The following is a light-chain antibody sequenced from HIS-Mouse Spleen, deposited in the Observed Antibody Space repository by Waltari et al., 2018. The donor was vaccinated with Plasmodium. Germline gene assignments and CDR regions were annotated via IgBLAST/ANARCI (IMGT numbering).Light chain of an antibody. V-gene: IGLV2-23*03. CDR2: EGS. Sequence: QSALTQPASVSGSPGQSIPISCTGTSRDVGSYHLVPWYQQPPGKPPKLMIYEGSKRPSGVSNRFSGSKSGNTASLTISGLQAEDEADYYCCSYAGSSTFVVFGGGTKLTVL. CDR3: CSYAGSSTFVV. J-gene: IGLJ2*01. CDR1: SRDVGSYHL.